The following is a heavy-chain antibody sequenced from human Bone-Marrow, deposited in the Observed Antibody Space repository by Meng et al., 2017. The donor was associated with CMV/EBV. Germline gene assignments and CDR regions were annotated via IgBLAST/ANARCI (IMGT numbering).Heavy chain of an antibody. V-gene: IGHV4-61*08. J-gene: IGHJ4*02. Sequence: SETLSLTCTVSGGSISSGDYYWSWIRQPPGKGLEWIGYIYYTGSTNYNPSLKSRVTISADTSNNQFSLRLTSVTAADTAVYYCARASGTTNLATDYWGQGTRVTVSS. CDR1: GGSISSGDYY. CDR3: ARASGTTNLATDY. CDR2: IYYTGST. D-gene: IGHD1-7*01.